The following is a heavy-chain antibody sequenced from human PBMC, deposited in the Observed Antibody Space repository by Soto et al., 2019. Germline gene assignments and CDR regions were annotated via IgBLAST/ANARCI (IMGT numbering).Heavy chain of an antibody. CDR2: INHSGST. Sequence: PSETLSLTCAVYGGSFSGYYWSRIRQPPGKGLEWIGEINHSGSTNYNPSLKSRVTISVDTSKNQFSLKLSPVSAADTAVYYCATGRGVRGVIITTYYYYGLDVWGQGTTVT. J-gene: IGHJ6*02. V-gene: IGHV4-34*01. CDR1: GGSFSGYY. CDR3: ATGRGVRGVIITTYYYYGLDV. D-gene: IGHD3-10*01.